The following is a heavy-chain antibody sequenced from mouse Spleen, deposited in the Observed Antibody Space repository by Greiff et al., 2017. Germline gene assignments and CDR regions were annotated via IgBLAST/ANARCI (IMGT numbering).Heavy chain of an antibody. CDR1: GYTFTNYW. CDR3: ARLYGNSYSFDY. CDR2: IYPGGGYT. V-gene: IGHV1-63*01. D-gene: IGHD2-1*01. J-gene: IGHJ2*01. Sequence: QVQLQQSGAELVRPGTSVKMSCKASGYTFTNYWIGWAKQRPGHGLEWIGAIYPGGGYTNYNEKFKGKATLTADKSSSTAYMQFSSLTSEDSAIYYCARLYGNSYSFDYWGQGTTLTVSS.